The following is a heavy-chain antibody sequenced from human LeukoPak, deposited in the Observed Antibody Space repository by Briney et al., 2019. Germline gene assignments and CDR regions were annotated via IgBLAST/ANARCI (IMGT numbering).Heavy chain of an antibody. CDR1: GFTFSTYG. Sequence: PGGSLRLSCAASGFTFSTYGMHWVRQTPGKGLDWVAVMWYDGSNKYYADSVKGRFTISRDHSKNTLDLQMNSLRVEDTAVYYCARDGYSGSKRGFYFDSWGQGTLVTVSS. V-gene: IGHV3-33*01. J-gene: IGHJ4*02. CDR3: ARDGYSGSKRGFYFDS. D-gene: IGHD5-12*01. CDR2: MWYDGSNK.